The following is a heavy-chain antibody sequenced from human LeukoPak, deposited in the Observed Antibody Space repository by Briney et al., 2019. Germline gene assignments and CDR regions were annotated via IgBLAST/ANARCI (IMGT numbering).Heavy chain of an antibody. CDR1: GFTFSSYW. Sequence: GGSLRLSCAASGFTFSSYWMHWVRQAPGKGPVWISHISSGDGTNIGYADSIKGRFTTSRDNAKNSLFLHMDSLGAEDTAMYYCARDDSSGSHFDSWGQGTLVTVSS. V-gene: IGHV3-74*01. D-gene: IGHD3-22*01. CDR3: ARDDSSGSHFDS. CDR2: ISSGDGTNI. J-gene: IGHJ4*02.